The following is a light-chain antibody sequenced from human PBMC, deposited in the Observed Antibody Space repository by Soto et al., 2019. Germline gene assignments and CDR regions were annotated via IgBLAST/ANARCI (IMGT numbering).Light chain of an antibody. J-gene: IGKJ1*01. CDR3: QQYNKWPRT. V-gene: IGKV3-11*01. CDR2: DAS. Sequence: EIVLTQSASTLSWSPGERATLSCRASQSVTKYLAWYHQKPGQAPRLLIYDASYRATGIPDRFSGSGYGTEFNLTISSLQSEDSAVYYCQQYNKWPRTFGQGTKVDIK. CDR1: QSVTKY.